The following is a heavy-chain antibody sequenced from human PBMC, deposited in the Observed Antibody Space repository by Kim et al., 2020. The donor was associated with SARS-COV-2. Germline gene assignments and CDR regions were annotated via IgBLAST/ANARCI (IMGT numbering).Heavy chain of an antibody. V-gene: IGHV3-23*01. CDR3: AKWRGDIVVVVAAELDY. Sequence: VKGRFTISRDKSKNTLYLQMNSRRAEDTAVYYCAKWRGDIVVVVAAELDYWGQGTLVTVSS. D-gene: IGHD2-15*01. J-gene: IGHJ4*02.